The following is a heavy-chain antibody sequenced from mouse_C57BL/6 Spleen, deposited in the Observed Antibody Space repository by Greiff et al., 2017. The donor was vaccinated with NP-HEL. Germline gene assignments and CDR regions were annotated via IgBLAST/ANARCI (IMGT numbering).Heavy chain of an antibody. CDR3: ARDGGYYGGYFDV. Sequence: EVQLMESEGGLVQPGSSMKLSCTASGFTFSDYYMAWVRQVPEKGLEWVANINYDGSSTYYLDSLKSRFIISRDNAKNILYLQMSRLKAEDTATYYCARDGGYYGGYFDVWGTGTTVTVAS. J-gene: IGHJ1*03. V-gene: IGHV5-16*01. CDR2: INYDGSST. D-gene: IGHD1-1*02. CDR1: GFTFSDYY.